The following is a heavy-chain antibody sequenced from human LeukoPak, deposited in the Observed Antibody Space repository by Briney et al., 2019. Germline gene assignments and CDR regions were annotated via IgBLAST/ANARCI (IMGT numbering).Heavy chain of an antibody. CDR3: ARDAPVDTAMAYFDN. CDR2: ISSSSSYI. D-gene: IGHD5-18*01. J-gene: IGHJ4*02. V-gene: IGHV3-21*01. CDR1: GFTFSSYS. Sequence: GGSLRLSCAASGFTFSSYSMNWVRQALGKGLEWVSSISSSSSYIYYADSVKGRFTISRDNAKNSLYLQMNSLRAEDTAVYYCARDAPVDTAMAYFDNWGQGTLVTVSS.